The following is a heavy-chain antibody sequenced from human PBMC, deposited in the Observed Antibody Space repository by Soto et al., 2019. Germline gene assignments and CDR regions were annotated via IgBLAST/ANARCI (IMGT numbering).Heavy chain of an antibody. V-gene: IGHV1-18*01. D-gene: IGHD2-15*01. CDR2: ISAYNGNT. Sequence: QVQLVQSGAEVKKPGASVKVSCKASGYAFSRYGIKWVRQAPGQGLEWMGWISAYNGNTDYAQRFQGRVTMTRDTSTSRAYMELRSLGSDDTAVYYCAKPLGYCSGGICGCYGMDVWGQGTTVTVSS. J-gene: IGHJ6*02. CDR3: AKPLGYCSGGICGCYGMDV. CDR1: GYAFSRYG.